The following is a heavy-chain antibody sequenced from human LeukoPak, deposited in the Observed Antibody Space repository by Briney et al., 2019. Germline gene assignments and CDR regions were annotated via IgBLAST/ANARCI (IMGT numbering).Heavy chain of an antibody. CDR2: IYYSGST. J-gene: IGHJ4*02. D-gene: IGHD5-12*01. CDR3: ARQAYSGYDGPFDY. CDR1: GFTVSSNY. Sequence: GSLRLSCAASGFTVSSNYMSWIRQPPGKGLEWIGSIYYSGSTYYNPSLKSRVTISVDTSKNQFSLKLSSVTAADTAVYYCARQAYSGYDGPFDYWGQGTLVTVSS. V-gene: IGHV4-39*01.